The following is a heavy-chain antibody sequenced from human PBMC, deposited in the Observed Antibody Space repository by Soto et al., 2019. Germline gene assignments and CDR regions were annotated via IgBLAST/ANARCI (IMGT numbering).Heavy chain of an antibody. CDR1: GGSISSGGYS. J-gene: IGHJ6*02. CDR3: ARAPGDSGSPRGWGMDV. Sequence: SETLSLTCAVSGGSISSGGYSWSWIRQPPGKGLEWIGYMYHSGSTYYNPSLKSRVTISIDRSKNQFSLKLSSVTAADTAVYYCARAPGDSGSPRGWGMDVWGQGTTVTVSS. D-gene: IGHD1-26*01. CDR2: MYHSGST. V-gene: IGHV4-30-2*01.